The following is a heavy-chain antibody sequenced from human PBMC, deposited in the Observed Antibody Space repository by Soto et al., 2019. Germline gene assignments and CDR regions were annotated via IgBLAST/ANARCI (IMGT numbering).Heavy chain of an antibody. CDR3: AKEGPRITMNPPGHAFDI. Sequence: GGSLRLSCAASGFTFSSYAMSWVRQAPGKGLEWVSAISGSGGSTYYADSVKGRFTISRDNSKNTLYLQMNSLRAEDTAVYYCAKEGPRITMNPPGHAFDIWGQGTMVTVSS. D-gene: IGHD3-22*01. J-gene: IGHJ3*02. CDR2: ISGSGGST. CDR1: GFTFSSYA. V-gene: IGHV3-23*01.